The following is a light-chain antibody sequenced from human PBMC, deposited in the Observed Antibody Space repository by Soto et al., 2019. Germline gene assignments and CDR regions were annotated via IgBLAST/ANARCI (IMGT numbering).Light chain of an antibody. CDR2: GAN. Sequence: DIPLTQSPSSLSASVGDRITITCRSSQSISRYLNWYQQRPGTAPKVLIFGANSLQSGVPSRFSGSGSGTEVTLTISSLQPEDFATYYCQQNYGTPGTFGQGTKVDVK. CDR3: QQNYGTPGT. J-gene: IGKJ1*01. V-gene: IGKV1-39*01. CDR1: QSISRY.